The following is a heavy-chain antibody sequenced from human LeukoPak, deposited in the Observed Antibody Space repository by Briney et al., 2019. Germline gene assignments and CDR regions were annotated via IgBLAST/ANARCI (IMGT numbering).Heavy chain of an antibody. CDR3: ARHVTIFVVCNTVHWFDT. J-gene: IGHJ5*02. V-gene: IGHV4-39*01. D-gene: IGHD3-3*01. CDR1: GGSISSSSYY. CDR2: IYYSGST. Sequence: SETLSLTCTVSGGSISSSSYYWGWIRQPPGKGLEWIGSIYYSGSTYYNPSLKSRVTISVDTSKNQFSLKLSSVTAADTAVYYCARHVTIFVVCNTVHWFDTSGQGTLVTVSS.